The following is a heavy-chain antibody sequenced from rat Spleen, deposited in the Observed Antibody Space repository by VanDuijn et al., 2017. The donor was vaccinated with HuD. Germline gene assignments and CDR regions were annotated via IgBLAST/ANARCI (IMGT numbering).Heavy chain of an antibody. J-gene: IGHJ4*01. D-gene: IGHD1-2*01. V-gene: IGHV5-25*01. CDR1: GFTFSDYY. Sequence: EVQLVESGGGLVQPGRSLKLSCAASGFTFSDYYMAWVRQAPKKGLEWVAFINIGGGDTYYRDSVKGRFTISRDNAKSTLYLQMNSLRSEDTATYYCTRHSSTYYVMDAWGQGASVTVSS. CDR3: TRHSSTYYVMDA. CDR2: INIGGGDT.